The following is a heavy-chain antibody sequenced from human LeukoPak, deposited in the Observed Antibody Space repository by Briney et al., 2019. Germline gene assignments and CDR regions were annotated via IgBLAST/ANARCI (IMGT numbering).Heavy chain of an antibody. Sequence: GTSLRLSCAASGLTLSTYGVHWVRQAPGKGLEWVAVTWYGENNKYYADSVKGRFTIPRDNSKNTLYLQMNSLRAEDTAVYYCAKSVVVGYFDYWGQGTLVTVSS. V-gene: IGHV3-33*06. J-gene: IGHJ4*02. CDR2: TWYGENNK. D-gene: IGHD2-2*01. CDR3: AKSVVVGYFDY. CDR1: GLTLSTYG.